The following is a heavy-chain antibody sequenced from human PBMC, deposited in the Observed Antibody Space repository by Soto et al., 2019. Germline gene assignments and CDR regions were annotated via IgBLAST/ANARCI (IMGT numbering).Heavy chain of an antibody. D-gene: IGHD3-22*01. CDR3: ARGTSGYYYLDS. V-gene: IGHV4-4*02. Sequence: QVELQESGPGLVKPSGTLSLTCDVSGASISSSNWWSLVRQSPGKGLQCIGEIYPSGSTNYSPSLETRLTMSVDKSKNQFSLRLRSVTAEDTAIYYCARGTSGYYYLDSWGPGTLVAVSS. CDR1: GASISSSNW. CDR2: IYPSGST. J-gene: IGHJ4*02.